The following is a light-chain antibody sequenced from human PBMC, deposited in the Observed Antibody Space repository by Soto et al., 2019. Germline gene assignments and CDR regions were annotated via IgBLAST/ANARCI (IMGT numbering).Light chain of an antibody. Sequence: DLQMTQSPSSLSASVGDRVTLTCRASQSVSIHLNWYQQRPGKAPKVLIYDASNLQTGVPSRFSGRGSGTEFALTISSLQPEDFASYYCQQSYTYPRTFGQGTRVEI. V-gene: IGKV1-39*01. CDR2: DAS. CDR1: QSVSIH. CDR3: QQSYTYPRT. J-gene: IGKJ1*01.